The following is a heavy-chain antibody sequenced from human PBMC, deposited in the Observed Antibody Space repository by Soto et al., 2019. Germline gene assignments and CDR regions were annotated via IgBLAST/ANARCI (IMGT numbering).Heavy chain of an antibody. D-gene: IGHD2-2*01. CDR3: ARSQGSSTSLEIYYYYYYGMDV. J-gene: IGHJ6*02. V-gene: IGHV1-69*01. CDR2: IIPITATA. Sequence: QLQLVQSGAEVKKPGSSVKVSCKASGGTFGSYAISWVRQAPGQGLEWMGGIIPITATANYAQKFQGRVTITADESTSTASMQLSSLRSEDTAVYYCARSQGSSTSLEIYYYYYYGMDVWGQGTTVNVSS. CDR1: GGTFGSYA.